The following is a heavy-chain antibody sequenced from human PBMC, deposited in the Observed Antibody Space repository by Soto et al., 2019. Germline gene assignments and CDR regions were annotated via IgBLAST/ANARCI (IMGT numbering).Heavy chain of an antibody. CDR2: IIPILGIA. V-gene: IGHV1-69*02. CDR1: GGTFSSYT. J-gene: IGHJ6*03. D-gene: IGHD1-26*01. CDR3: ARVIPNGAYYYMDV. Sequence: SVKVSCKASGGTFSSYTISWVRQAPGQGLEWMGRIIPILGIANYAQKFQGRVTITADKSTSTAYMELSSLRSEDTAVYYCARVIPNGAYYYMDVWGKGTTVTSP.